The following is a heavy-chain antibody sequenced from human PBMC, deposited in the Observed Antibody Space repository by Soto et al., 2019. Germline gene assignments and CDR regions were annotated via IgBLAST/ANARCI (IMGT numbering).Heavy chain of an antibody. CDR2: IHYSGST. Sequence: QVQLQESGPGLVKPSQTLSLTCTVSGGSISSDDYYWSWIRQPPGKGLEWIGYIHYSGSTYYNPSRNSRFTMSVXTSMIQFSLRLSSVTAAVTAVYNCARHAGYSDSSGYYYVFDYWGQGTRVTVSS. CDR1: GGSISSDDYY. V-gene: IGHV4-30-4*01. CDR3: ARHAGYSDSSGYYYVFDY. J-gene: IGHJ4*02. D-gene: IGHD3-22*01.